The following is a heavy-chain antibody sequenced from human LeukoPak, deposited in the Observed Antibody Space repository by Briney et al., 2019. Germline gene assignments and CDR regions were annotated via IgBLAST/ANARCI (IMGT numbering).Heavy chain of an antibody. V-gene: IGHV3-48*03. D-gene: IGHD3-3*01. Sequence: GGSLRLSCAASGFTFSSYEMNWVRQAPGKGLEWVSYISSSGSTIYYADSVKGRFTISRDNSKNTLYLQMNSLRAEDTAVYYCAKQGQKDFWSGYSAFDIWGQKTMVTVSS. CDR1: GFTFSSYE. J-gene: IGHJ3*02. CDR2: ISSSGSTI. CDR3: AKQGQKDFWSGYSAFDI.